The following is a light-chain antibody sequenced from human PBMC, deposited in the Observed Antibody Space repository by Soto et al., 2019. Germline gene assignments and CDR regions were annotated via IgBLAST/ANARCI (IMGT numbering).Light chain of an antibody. V-gene: IGLV2-23*01. Sequence: QSVLTQPASVSGSPGQSITISCTGTSSDVGSYNLVSWYQQHPGKAPKLXXXXXXXRPSGVSNRFSGSKSGNTASLTISGLQAEDEADYYCCSYAGGSISFGTGTKVTVL. CDR3: CSYAGGSIS. CDR2: XXX. J-gene: IGLJ1*01. CDR1: SSDVGSYNL.